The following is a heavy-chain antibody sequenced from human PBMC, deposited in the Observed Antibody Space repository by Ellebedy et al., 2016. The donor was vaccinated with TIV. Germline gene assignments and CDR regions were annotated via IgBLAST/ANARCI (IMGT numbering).Heavy chain of an antibody. V-gene: IGHV3-30*18. CDR3: AKDVRYQYCSSTSCYFDYLDP. D-gene: IGHD2-2*01. Sequence: GGSLRLSXGASGFTFSSYGMHWVRQAPGKGLEWVALISYDGTYKYHADSVKGRFTISRDNSRNTLYLQMNSLRANDTAIYYCAKDVRYQYCSSTSCYFDYLDPWGQGTLVTVSS. CDR1: GFTFSSYG. CDR2: ISYDGTYK. J-gene: IGHJ5*02.